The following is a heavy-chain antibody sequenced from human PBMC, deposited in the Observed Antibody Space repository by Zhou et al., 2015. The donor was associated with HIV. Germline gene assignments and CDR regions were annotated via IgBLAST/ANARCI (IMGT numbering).Heavy chain of an antibody. Sequence: QVQLVQSGAEVKKPGASVKVSCKASGYTFTSYYMHWVRQAPGQGLEWMGIINPSGGSTSYAQKFQGRVTMTRDTSTSTVYMELSSLRSEDTAVYYCARTLVRGVIAFWYFDLWGRGTLVTVSS. CDR1: GYTFTSYY. D-gene: IGHD3-10*01. CDR2: INPSGGST. V-gene: IGHV1-46*01. CDR3: ARTLVRGVIAFWYFDL. J-gene: IGHJ2*01.